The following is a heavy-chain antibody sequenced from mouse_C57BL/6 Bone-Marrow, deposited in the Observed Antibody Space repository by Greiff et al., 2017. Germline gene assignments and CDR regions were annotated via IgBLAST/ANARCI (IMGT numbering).Heavy chain of an antibody. V-gene: IGHV1-69*01. CDR2: IDPSDSYT. CDR3: ASDAFGY. J-gene: IGHJ2*01. Sequence: VQLQHPGAELVMPGASVKLSCKASGYTFTSYWMHWVKQRPGQGLEWIGEIDPSDSYTNYNQKFKGKSTLTVDKSSSTAYMQLSSLTSEDSAVYYCASDAFGYWGQGTTLTVSS. CDR1: GYTFTSYW.